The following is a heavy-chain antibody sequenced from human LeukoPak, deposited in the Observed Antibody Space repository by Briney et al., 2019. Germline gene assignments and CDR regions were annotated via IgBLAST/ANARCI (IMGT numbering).Heavy chain of an antibody. D-gene: IGHD2-8*01. CDR3: AREGVYYYGIDV. J-gene: IGHJ6*02. CDR1: GYTFTSYD. V-gene: IGHV1-8*01. Sequence: GASVKVSCKASGYTFTSYDINWVRQATGQGLEWMGWMNPNSGNTGYAQKFQGRVTMTRNTSISTAYMELSSLRSEDTAVYYCAREGVYYYGIDVWGQGTTVTVSS. CDR2: MNPNSGNT.